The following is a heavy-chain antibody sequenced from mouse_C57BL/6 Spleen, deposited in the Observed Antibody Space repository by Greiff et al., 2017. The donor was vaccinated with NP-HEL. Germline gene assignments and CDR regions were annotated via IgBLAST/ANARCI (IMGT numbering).Heavy chain of an antibody. J-gene: IGHJ4*01. CDR1: GYTFTSYW. CDR3: ARLCYEGYYEAMDY. D-gene: IGHD2-3*01. CDR2: IYPSDSET. V-gene: IGHV1-61*01. Sequence: VQLQQSGAELVRPGSSVKLSCKASGYTFTSYWMDWVKQRPGQGLEWIGNIYPSDSETHYNQKFKDKATLTVDKSSSTAYLQLSTLTSEDSAVYYCARLCYEGYYEAMDYWGQGTSVTVSS.